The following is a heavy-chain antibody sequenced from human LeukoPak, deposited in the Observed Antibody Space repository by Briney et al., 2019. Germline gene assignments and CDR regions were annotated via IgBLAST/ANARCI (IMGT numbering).Heavy chain of an antibody. J-gene: IGHJ4*02. D-gene: IGHD3-22*01. CDR1: GGSFSGYY. Sequence: SETLFLTCAVYGGSFSGYYWSWIRQPPGKGLEWIGEINHSGSTYYNPSLKSRVTISVDSSKNQFSLKPTSVTAADTAVYYCATLGEYYDSSGYYYNWGQGTLVTVSS. V-gene: IGHV4-34*01. CDR2: INHSGST. CDR3: ATLGEYYDSSGYYYN.